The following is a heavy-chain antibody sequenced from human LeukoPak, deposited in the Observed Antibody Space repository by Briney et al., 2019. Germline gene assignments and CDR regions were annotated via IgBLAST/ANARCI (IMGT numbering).Heavy chain of an antibody. CDR2: ISGSGGST. CDR3: AKVVVPAVRGYFDY. V-gene: IGHV3-23*01. D-gene: IGHD2-2*01. Sequence: GGSLRLSCAASGFTFSSYAMSWVRQAPGKGLEWVSAISGSGGSTYYADSVKGRFTISGDNSKNTLYLQMNSLRAEDTAVYYCAKVVVPAVRGYFDYWGQGTLVTVSS. CDR1: GFTFSSYA. J-gene: IGHJ4*02.